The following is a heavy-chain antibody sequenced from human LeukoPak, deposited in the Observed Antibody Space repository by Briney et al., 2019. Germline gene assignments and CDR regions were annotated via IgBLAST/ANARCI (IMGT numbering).Heavy chain of an antibody. Sequence: ASVKVSCKASGYTFTGYYIHWVRQAPGQGREWVGGINPNSGGANYAQKFQGRVTMTRDTSISTAYMELSRLRSDDTAVYYCARDREDIVVVVAAHDAFDIWGQGTMVTVSS. CDR1: GYTFTGYY. D-gene: IGHD2-15*01. V-gene: IGHV1-2*02. CDR3: ARDREDIVVVVAAHDAFDI. J-gene: IGHJ3*02. CDR2: INPNSGGA.